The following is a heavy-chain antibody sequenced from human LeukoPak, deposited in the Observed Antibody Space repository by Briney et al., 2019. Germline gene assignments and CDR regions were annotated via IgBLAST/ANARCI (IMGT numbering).Heavy chain of an antibody. CDR1: GFTLSNYD. CDR3: ARADCSSSTCYLRRSWFDP. D-gene: IGHD2-2*01. J-gene: IGHJ5*02. Sequence: GGSLRLSCAASGFTLSNYDMNWVRQAPGKGLEWVSSISTSSRYIYYKDSVKGRFTISRDDAKNSLYLEMNSLRAEDTAVYYCARADCSSSTCYLRRSWFDPWGQGTLVTVSS. CDR2: ISTSSRYI. V-gene: IGHV3-21*01.